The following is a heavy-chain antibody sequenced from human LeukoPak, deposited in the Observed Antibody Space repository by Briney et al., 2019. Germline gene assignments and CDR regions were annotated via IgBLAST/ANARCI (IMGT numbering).Heavy chain of an antibody. Sequence: GASVRVSCKASGYTFTDYYMHWVRQAPGQGLEWMGGIIPIFETPTYAQKFHGRVTITADESTSTVYMELSSLRSEDTAVYYCANSPFRDSDDRSGYFSHRSYYLDYWGQGTLVTVSS. V-gene: IGHV1-69*13. D-gene: IGHD3-22*01. J-gene: IGHJ4*02. CDR1: GYTFTDYY. CDR3: ANSPFRDSDDRSGYFSHRSYYLDY. CDR2: IIPIFETP.